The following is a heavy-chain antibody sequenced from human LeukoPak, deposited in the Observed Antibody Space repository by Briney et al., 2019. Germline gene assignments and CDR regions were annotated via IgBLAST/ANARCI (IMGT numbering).Heavy chain of an antibody. CDR1: GGSISNYY. J-gene: IGHJ4*02. D-gene: IGHD1-26*01. V-gene: IGHV4-59*12. CDR3: ARGWEPYDSSLDY. Sequence: SKTLSLTCTVSGGSISNYYWSWIRQPPGKGLEWIGFVYYSGSTHYNPSLESRVTISVDVSKNQFSLKLSSVTPEDTAVYYCARGWEPYDSSLDYWGQGTLVTVSS. CDR2: VYYSGST.